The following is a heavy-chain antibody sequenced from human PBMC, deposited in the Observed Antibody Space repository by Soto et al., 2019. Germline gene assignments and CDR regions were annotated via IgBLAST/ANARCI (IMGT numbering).Heavy chain of an antibody. CDR2: IYHSGST. Sequence: SETLSLTCAVSGGSISSSNWWSWVRQPPGKGLEWIGEIYHSGSTNYNPSLKSRVTISVDKSKNQFSLKLSSVTAADTAVYYCARRTGVSYSGYGTTGFDPWGQGTLVTVSS. V-gene: IGHV4-4*02. D-gene: IGHD5-12*01. CDR3: ARRTGVSYSGYGTTGFDP. J-gene: IGHJ5*02. CDR1: GGSISSSNW.